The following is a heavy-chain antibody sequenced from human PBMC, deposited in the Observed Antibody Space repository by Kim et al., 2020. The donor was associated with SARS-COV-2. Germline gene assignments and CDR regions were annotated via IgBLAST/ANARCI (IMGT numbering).Heavy chain of an antibody. CDR2: IYSSGST. CDR1: GGSLSTYY. J-gene: IGHJ4*02. V-gene: IGHV4-59*01. D-gene: IGHD6-13*01. CDR3: ARDSGLAAGVDFDF. Sequence: SETLSLTCTVSGGSLSTYYWGWIRQAPGKGLEWIGYIYSSGSTNYNPSLKSRLTISVDTSKNQFFLRLNSVTAADSAIYYCARDSGLAAGVDFDFWGQG.